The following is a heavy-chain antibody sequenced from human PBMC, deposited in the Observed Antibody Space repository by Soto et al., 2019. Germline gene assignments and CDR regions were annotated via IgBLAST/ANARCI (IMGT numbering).Heavy chain of an antibody. J-gene: IGHJ4*02. V-gene: IGHV4-31*03. CDR3: AREPLP. CDR1: GGSISRVGYY. CDR2: IYYSGST. Sequence: HVQLQESGPGLVKPSQTLSLTCTVSGGSISRVGYYWSWIRQHPETGLEWIGYIYYSGSTYYIPSLKSRVTISVDPSKNQSSPKLSSEIAAATAVYYCAREPLPWGQGTLVTVSS.